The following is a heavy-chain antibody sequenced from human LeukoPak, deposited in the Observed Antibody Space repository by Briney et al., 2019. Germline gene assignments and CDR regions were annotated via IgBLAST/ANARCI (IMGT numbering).Heavy chain of an antibody. D-gene: IGHD3-22*01. V-gene: IGHV3-66*01. J-gene: IGHJ4*02. CDR3: ARKHYYDSSGFFPPMDY. Sequence: GGSLRLSCAASGFTVSSNSMSWVRQAPGKELEWVSVIYSGGSTFYADSVKGRFTISRDNSKNTLYLQMNSLRAEDTAVYYCARKHYYDSSGFFPPMDYWGQGTLVTVSS. CDR2: IYSGGST. CDR1: GFTVSSNS.